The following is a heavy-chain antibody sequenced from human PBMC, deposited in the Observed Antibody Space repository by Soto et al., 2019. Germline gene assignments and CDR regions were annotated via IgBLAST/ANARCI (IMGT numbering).Heavy chain of an antibody. CDR2: IYTDGRT. D-gene: IGHD6-25*01. CDR3: AREAAVVVGDGYWCDP. V-gene: IGHV4-4*07. Sequence: QVQLQESGPGLVKPSETLSLTCTVSGGSFNNYFWSWIRQPAGKGLEWIGRIYTDGRTDYNPSLKSRVTVSVDTSKNQFSLKLTSVTAADTAVYFCAREAAVVVGDGYWCDPWGQGILVTVSS. J-gene: IGHJ5*02. CDR1: GGSFNNYF.